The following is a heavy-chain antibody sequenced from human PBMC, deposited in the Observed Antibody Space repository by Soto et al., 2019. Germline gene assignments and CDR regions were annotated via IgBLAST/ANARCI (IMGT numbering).Heavy chain of an antibody. CDR1: GGTFSSYA. D-gene: IGHD6-6*01. J-gene: IGHJ5*02. CDR2: IIPIFGTA. Sequence: QVQLVQSGAEVKKPGSSVKVSCKASGGTFSSYAISWVRQAPGQGLEWMGGIIPIFGTANYAQKFSGRDRITEDEATSTAYIELSSLGSEDTVVYYCAIDGPPVPSGEFERRGQGTLVTVSS. CDR3: AIDGPPVPSGEFER. V-gene: IGHV1-69*01.